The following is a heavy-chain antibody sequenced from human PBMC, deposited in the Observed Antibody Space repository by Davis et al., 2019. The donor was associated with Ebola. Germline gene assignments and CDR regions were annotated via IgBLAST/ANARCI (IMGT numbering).Heavy chain of an antibody. CDR2: IHHGGGA. J-gene: IGHJ3*02. Sequence: PSETLSPTCTVSGVSITTHSWSWIRQPPGKGLEWIGFIHHGGGANSNPSLKSRVTFSIDTSKSQVSLKLTSVTAADTAVYYCARDTRPCGNDCYDDTFDMWGQGTMVSVSS. CDR3: ARDTRPCGNDCYDDTFDM. CDR1: GVSITTHS. D-gene: IGHD2-21*01. V-gene: IGHV4-59*11.